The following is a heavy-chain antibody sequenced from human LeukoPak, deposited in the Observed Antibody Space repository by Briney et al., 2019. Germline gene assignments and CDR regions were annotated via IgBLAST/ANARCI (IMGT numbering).Heavy chain of an antibody. V-gene: IGHV4-39*01. CDR1: GGSISSGRYY. Sequence: SETLSLTCTVSGGSISSGRYYWVWIRQPPGKGLEWIASIHSSGNTYYNPSLKSRVTISVDTSKSQFSLKLSSVTAADTAVYYCARRLVAWEVPFEYWGQGTLVTVSS. CDR3: ARRLVAWEVPFEY. J-gene: IGHJ4*02. D-gene: IGHD2-15*01. CDR2: IHSSGNT.